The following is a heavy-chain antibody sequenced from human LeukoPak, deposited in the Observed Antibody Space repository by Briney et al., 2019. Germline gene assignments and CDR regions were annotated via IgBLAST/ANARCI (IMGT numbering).Heavy chain of an antibody. Sequence: SETLSLTCTVSGGSISSSSYDWGWIRQPPGRGLEWIGSIYYSGSTYYNPSLKSRVTISVDTSKTQFSLKLSSVTAADTAVYYCARAKAYYDYVWGSYRSKGYAFDIWGQGTMVTVSS. CDR2: IYYSGST. V-gene: IGHV4-39*07. CDR3: ARAKAYYDYVWGSYRSKGYAFDI. J-gene: IGHJ3*02. CDR1: GGSISSSSYD. D-gene: IGHD3-16*02.